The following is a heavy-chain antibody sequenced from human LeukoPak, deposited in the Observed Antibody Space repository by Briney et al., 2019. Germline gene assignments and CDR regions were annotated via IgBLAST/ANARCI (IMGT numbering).Heavy chain of an antibody. J-gene: IGHJ2*01. CDR2: IRYDGSTK. CDR3: ARDFKAGDGHWSFDL. D-gene: IGHD4-17*01. V-gene: IGHV3-30*02. CDR1: EFTFSSYG. Sequence: PGGSLRLFCAASEFTFSSYGMHWVRQTPGRGLEGVAFIRYDGSTKYYRDSVKGRFTISRDNSKNTMYLQMNSLTAGDTAVYYCARDFKAGDGHWSFDLWGRGILVTVFS.